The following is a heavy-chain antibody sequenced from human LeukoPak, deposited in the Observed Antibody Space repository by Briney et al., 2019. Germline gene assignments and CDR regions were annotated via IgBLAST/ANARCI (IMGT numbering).Heavy chain of an antibody. V-gene: IGHV3-23*01. J-gene: IGHJ5*02. CDR3: AKDGIVVVTAIPDWFDP. Sequence: GGSLRLSCAASGFTFSTYAVNWVRQAPGKGLEWVSAISGSGGSTYYADSVKGRFTISRDNSKNTLYLQMNSLRAEDTAVYYCAKDGIVVVTAIPDWFDPWGQGTLVTVSS. CDR2: ISGSGGST. CDR1: GFTFSTYA. D-gene: IGHD2-21*02.